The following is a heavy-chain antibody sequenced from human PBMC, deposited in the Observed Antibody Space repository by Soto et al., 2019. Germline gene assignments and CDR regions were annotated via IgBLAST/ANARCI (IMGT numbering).Heavy chain of an antibody. CDR1: GGPFSSYY. J-gene: IGHJ4*02. CDR3: ARGVPGYSSSWYAY. Sequence: PSETLSLTCAVYGGPFSSYYWSWIRQSPGKGLEWIGEVNHSGSTNYNPSLKSRVTISVDTSKNQFSLKLSSVTAADTAVYYCARGVPGYSSSWYAYWGQGTLVTVSS. D-gene: IGHD6-13*01. V-gene: IGHV4-34*01. CDR2: VNHSGST.